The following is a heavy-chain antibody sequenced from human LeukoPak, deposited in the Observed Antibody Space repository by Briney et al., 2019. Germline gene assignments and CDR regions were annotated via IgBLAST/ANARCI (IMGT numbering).Heavy chain of an antibody. V-gene: IGHV1-2*02. CDR1: GYTFTGYY. CDR2: INPNSGGT. J-gene: IGHJ6*03. Sequence: ASVKVSCKASGYTFTGYYMHWVRHAPGQGLEWMGWINPNSGGTNYAQKFQGRVTMTRDTSISTAYMELSRLRSDDTAVYYCARGPPGDSDYYYMDVWGKGTTVTVSS. D-gene: IGHD3-16*01. CDR3: ARGPPGDSDYYYMDV.